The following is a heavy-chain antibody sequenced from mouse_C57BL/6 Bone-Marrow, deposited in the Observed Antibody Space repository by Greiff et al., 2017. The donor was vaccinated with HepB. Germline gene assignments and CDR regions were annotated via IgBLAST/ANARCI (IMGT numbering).Heavy chain of an antibody. Sequence: VQLVESGGGLVKPGGSLKLSCAASGFTFSSYAMSWVRQTPEKRLEWVATISDGGSYTYYPDYVKGRFTISRDNAKNNLYLQMSHLKSEDTAMYYCARDGSVVEPAWFAYWGQGTLVTVSA. J-gene: IGHJ3*01. CDR1: GFTFSSYA. CDR2: ISDGGSYT. CDR3: ARDGSVVEPAWFAY. D-gene: IGHD1-1*01. V-gene: IGHV5-4*01.